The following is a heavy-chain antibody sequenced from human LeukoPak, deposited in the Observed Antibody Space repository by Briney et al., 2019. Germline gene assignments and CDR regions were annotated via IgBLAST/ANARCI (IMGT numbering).Heavy chain of an antibody. V-gene: IGHV3-23*01. D-gene: IGHD6-19*01. CDR3: AKDLPGYSSGLYSG. CDR2: ISGSGGST. Sequence: GGSLRLSCAGSGFTFSSYAMTWVRQAPGKGLDWVSGISGSGGSTYNADSVKGRFTISRDNSKNTLYLQMNSLRAEDTAIYYCAKDLPGYSSGLYSGWGQGTLVTVSS. J-gene: IGHJ4*02. CDR1: GFTFSSYA.